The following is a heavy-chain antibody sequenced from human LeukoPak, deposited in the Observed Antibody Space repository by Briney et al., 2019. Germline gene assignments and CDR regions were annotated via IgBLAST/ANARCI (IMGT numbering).Heavy chain of an antibody. Sequence: AGGSLRLSCAASGFTVSSNYMSWVRQAPGKGLEWVSVIYSGGSTYYADSVKGRFTISRDNSKNTLYLQMNSLRVEDTAVFYCARDTWAYYMDVWGKGTTVTISS. CDR3: ARDTWAYYMDV. CDR1: GFTVSSNY. CDR2: IYSGGST. J-gene: IGHJ6*03. D-gene: IGHD2/OR15-2a*01. V-gene: IGHV3-53*01.